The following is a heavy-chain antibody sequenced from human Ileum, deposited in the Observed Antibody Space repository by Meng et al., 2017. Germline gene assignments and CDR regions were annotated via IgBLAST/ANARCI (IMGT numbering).Heavy chain of an antibody. Sequence: QVQLQAPGPGLVKPSGTLSFTCAVSSGSITSDTYWSWVRLPPGKGLEWIGQISHSGSTFYNPSLKSRVTMSVDKSKSQFSLMLTSVTAADTAVYYCARHGGYYQGFWGQGTLVTVSS. D-gene: IGHD4-23*01. V-gene: IGHV4-4*02. J-gene: IGHJ4*02. CDR1: SGSITSDTY. CDR3: ARHGGYYQGF. CDR2: ISHSGST.